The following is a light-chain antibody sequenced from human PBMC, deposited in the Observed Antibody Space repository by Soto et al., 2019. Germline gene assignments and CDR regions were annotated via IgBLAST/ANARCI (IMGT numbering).Light chain of an antibody. CDR2: DAS. J-gene: IGKJ2*01. CDR3: QEYSNYSYA. Sequence: DIQMTQSPSTLSASVGDRVTITCRASQSISSWLAWYQQKPGKAPKVLIYDASSLESGVPSRFSGSGSGTEFTLTISSLQPDDFATYYCQEYSNYSYAFGQGTKVDIK. CDR1: QSISSW. V-gene: IGKV1-5*01.